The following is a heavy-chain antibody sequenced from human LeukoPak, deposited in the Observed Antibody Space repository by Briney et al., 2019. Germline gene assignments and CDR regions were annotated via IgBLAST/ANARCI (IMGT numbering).Heavy chain of an antibody. J-gene: IGHJ4*02. V-gene: IGHV3-23*01. Sequence: GTLSLTCDVSTGSINSNNWCRCVRQPPGKGLEWVSAISGSGGSTYYADSVKGRFTISRDNSKNTLYLQMNSLRAEDTAVYYCAKATKYAYYFDYWGQGTLVTVSS. CDR2: ISGSGGST. CDR1: TGSINSNN. CDR3: AKATKYAYYFDY. D-gene: IGHD2-2*01.